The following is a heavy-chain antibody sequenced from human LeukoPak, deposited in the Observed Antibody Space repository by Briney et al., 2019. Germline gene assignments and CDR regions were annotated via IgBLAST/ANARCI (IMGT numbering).Heavy chain of an antibody. J-gene: IGHJ4*02. CDR2: GDYSGGT. D-gene: IGHD4-23*01. V-gene: IGHV4-39*07. CDR1: GDSFTSVTDY. Sequence: SETLSLTCTVSGDSFTSVTDYWAWIRQPPGKGLEWIATGDYSGGTYYNPSLESRVTISADMSKNQISLRLTSVTGADTAVYYCARGGRATVVTRGGLDYWGQGTLVTVSS. CDR3: ARGGRATVVTRGGLDY.